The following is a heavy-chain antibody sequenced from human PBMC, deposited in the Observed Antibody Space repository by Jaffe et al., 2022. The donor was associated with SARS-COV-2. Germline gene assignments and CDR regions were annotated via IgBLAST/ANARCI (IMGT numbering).Heavy chain of an antibody. V-gene: IGHV4-4*07. Sequence: QVQLQESGPGLVKPSETLSLTCIVSGGSISSYYWSWIRQPAGKGLEWIGRIDTSGSTSYNPSLKSRVSMSVDTSKNQFSLKLSSVTAADTAVYYCARDHVSAAWFGDYRYYYSGLDVWGQGTTVTVSS. CDR1: GGSISSYY. J-gene: IGHJ6*02. CDR3: ARDHVSAAWFGDYRYYYSGLDV. CDR2: IDTSGST. D-gene: IGHD3-10*01.